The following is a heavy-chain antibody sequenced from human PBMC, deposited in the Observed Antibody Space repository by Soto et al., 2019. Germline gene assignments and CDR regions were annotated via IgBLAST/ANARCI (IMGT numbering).Heavy chain of an antibody. CDR3: AKPLYYTSGSCYPYYYYGMDV. Sequence: QLQLQESGPGLVKASETLSLTCTVSGDSFSLASDYWGWIRQPPGKGLEGIGSVFYSGTTFYNPSLKNRATRSADTTKSQISLTLRALTAADTAVYFCAKPLYYTSGSCYPYYYYGMDVWGQGTTVTVAS. CDR2: VFYSGTT. D-gene: IGHD2-15*01. J-gene: IGHJ6*02. CDR1: GDSFSLASDY. V-gene: IGHV4-39*01.